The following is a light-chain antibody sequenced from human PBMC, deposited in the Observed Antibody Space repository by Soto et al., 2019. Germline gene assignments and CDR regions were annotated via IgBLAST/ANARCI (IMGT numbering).Light chain of an antibody. J-gene: IGLJ1*01. V-gene: IGLV2-8*01. Sequence: QSALTQPPSASGSPGQTVTISCTGTSSDVGGYNIVCWYQQSPGTVPKLMVYEINKRPSGLPGRFSGSKSGNTPALTGLGPQDEAEAYYAATSYAGDNIVFGTGTKLTVL. CDR1: SSDVGGYNI. CDR3: TSYAGDNIV. CDR2: EIN.